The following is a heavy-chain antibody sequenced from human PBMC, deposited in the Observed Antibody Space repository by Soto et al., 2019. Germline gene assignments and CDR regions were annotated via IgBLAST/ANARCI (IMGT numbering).Heavy chain of an antibody. V-gene: IGHV3-21*01. D-gene: IGHD6-6*01. CDR2: ISSSSSYI. CDR1: GFTFSSYS. J-gene: IGHJ4*02. CDR3: ARDVLAARPQGGY. Sequence: PGGSLRLSCAASGFTFSSYSMNWVRQAPGKGLEWVSSISSSSSYIYYADSVKGRFTISRDNAKNSLYLQMNSLRAEDTAVYYCARDVLAARPQGGYWGQGTLVTVSS.